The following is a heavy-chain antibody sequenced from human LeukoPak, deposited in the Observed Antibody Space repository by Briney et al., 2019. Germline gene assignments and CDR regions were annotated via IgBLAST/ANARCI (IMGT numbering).Heavy chain of an antibody. CDR3: ARVFGYYVWGSYRYKDY. J-gene: IGHJ4*02. Sequence: GGSLRLSCAASGFTFSSYWMSWVRQAPGKGLEWVANIKQDGSEKYYVDSVKGRFTISRDNAKNSLYLQMNSLRAEDTAVYYCARVFGYYVWGSYRYKDYWGQGTLVSVSS. CDR2: IKQDGSEK. CDR1: GFTFSSYW. D-gene: IGHD3-16*02. V-gene: IGHV3-7*01.